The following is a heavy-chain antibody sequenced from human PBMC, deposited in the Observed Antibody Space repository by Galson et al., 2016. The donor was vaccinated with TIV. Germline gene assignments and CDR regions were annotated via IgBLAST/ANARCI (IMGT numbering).Heavy chain of an antibody. CDR1: GNSLNELV. CDR2: FDPEVGKT. CDR3: ATVAWFPGLSLDN. Sequence: SVKVSCKVSGNSLNELVMHWVRQAPGEGLEWMGGFDPEVGKTIYAQKLEGRVNMTADTSTDTAYMELGSLRFEDTDIYYCATVAWFPGLSLDNWGQGTLVIVSS. V-gene: IGHV1-24*01. J-gene: IGHJ4*02. D-gene: IGHD3-22*01.